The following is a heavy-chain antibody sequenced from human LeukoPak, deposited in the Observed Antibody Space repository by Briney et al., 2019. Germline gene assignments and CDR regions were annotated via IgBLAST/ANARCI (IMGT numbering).Heavy chain of an antibody. CDR2: IYYSGST. CDR1: GGSISSYY. CDR3: ARGTLYYYFDY. Sequence: SETLSLTCTVPGGSISSYYWSWIRQPPGKGLEWIGYIYYSGSTNYNPSLKSRVTISVDTSKDQFSLKLSSVTAADTAVYYCARGTLYYYFDYWGQGTLVTVSS. J-gene: IGHJ4*02. V-gene: IGHV4-59*01. D-gene: IGHD3/OR15-3a*01.